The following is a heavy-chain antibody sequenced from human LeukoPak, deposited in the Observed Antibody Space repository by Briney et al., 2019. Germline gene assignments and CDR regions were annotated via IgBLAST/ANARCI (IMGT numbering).Heavy chain of an antibody. CDR1: GFTFSSYV. D-gene: IGHD1-26*01. J-gene: IGHJ6*03. CDR2: ISNDGSNE. V-gene: IGHV3-30*04. Sequence: GGSLRLSCAASGFTFSSYVMHWVRQAPGKGLEWVAIISNDGSNEYYADSVKGRFTISRDNSKNTLYLQMNSLRAEDTAVYYCARDPYSGSYGNYYYYFMDVWGKGTTVTISS. CDR3: ARDPYSGSYGNYYYYFMDV.